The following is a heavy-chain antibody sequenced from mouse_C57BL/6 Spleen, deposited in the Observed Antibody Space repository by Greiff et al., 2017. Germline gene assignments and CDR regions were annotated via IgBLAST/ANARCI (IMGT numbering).Heavy chain of an antibody. Sequence: EVQLQQSGAELVRPGASVKLSCTASGFNIKDYYMHWVKQRPEQGLEWIGRIDPEDGDTEYAPKFQGKATMTADTSSNTAYLQLSSLTSEDTAVYYCTKDDYSNYGGFAYWGQGTLVTVSA. J-gene: IGHJ3*01. D-gene: IGHD2-5*01. CDR3: TKDDYSNYGGFAY. CDR2: IDPEDGDT. CDR1: GFNIKDYY. V-gene: IGHV14-1*01.